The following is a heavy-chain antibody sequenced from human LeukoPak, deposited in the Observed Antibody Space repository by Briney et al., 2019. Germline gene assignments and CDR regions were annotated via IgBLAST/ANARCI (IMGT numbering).Heavy chain of an antibody. Sequence: GGSLRLSCAASGFTFSSYSMNWVRQAPGKGLEWVSTISDSGGSTYYADSVKGRFTISRDNSENTLYLQMNSLRAEDTAVYYCAKGRYSSGWYPGVQDYWGQGTLVTVSS. J-gene: IGHJ4*02. V-gene: IGHV3-23*01. D-gene: IGHD6-19*01. CDR2: ISDSGGST. CDR3: AKGRYSSGWYPGVQDY. CDR1: GFTFSSYS.